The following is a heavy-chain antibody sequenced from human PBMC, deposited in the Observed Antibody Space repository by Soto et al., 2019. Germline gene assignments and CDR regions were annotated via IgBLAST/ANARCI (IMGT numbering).Heavy chain of an antibody. CDR2: ISCYNGKT. J-gene: IGHJ6*02. CDR1: GYSFTAYG. Sequence: QVQVVQSGDEVKETGASVRVSCKTSGYSFTAYGISWVRQAPGQGLEWMGWISCYNGKTKYAQKVQGRVTMTTDTSTSTAYMEVRSLRSDDTAIYYCAGDAPPPELRFLEWHNYDYIGMYVWGQGTTVTVSS. CDR3: AGDAPPPELRFLEWHNYDYIGMYV. V-gene: IGHV1-18*01. D-gene: IGHD3-3*01.